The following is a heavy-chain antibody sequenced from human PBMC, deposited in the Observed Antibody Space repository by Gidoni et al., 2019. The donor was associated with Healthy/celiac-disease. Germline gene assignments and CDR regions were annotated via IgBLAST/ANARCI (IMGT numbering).Heavy chain of an antibody. J-gene: IGHJ3*02. CDR2: IYHSGST. Sequence: QVQLQESGPGLVKPSETLSLTCAVSGYSISSGYYWGWIRQPPGKGLEWIGSIYHSGSTYYNPSLKSRVTISVDTSKNQFSLKLSSVTAADTAVYYCAREGQYCSSTSCYTSEGDAFDIWGQGTMVTVSS. V-gene: IGHV4-38-2*02. CDR3: AREGQYCSSTSCYTSEGDAFDI. CDR1: GYSISSGYY. D-gene: IGHD2-2*02.